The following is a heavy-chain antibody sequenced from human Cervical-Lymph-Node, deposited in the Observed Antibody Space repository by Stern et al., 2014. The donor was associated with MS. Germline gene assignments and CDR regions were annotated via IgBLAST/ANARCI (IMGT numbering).Heavy chain of an antibody. D-gene: IGHD5-18*01. Sequence: EDQLVESGAEVKKPGESLKISCKGSGYSFATYWIGWVRQMPGTGLEWMGIVLPGDSDTRCSPSFQGQVTIPADKSISTAYLHWSSLKASDTAMYYCARPGDDTAKYGLDVWGQGTTVTVSS. CDR2: VLPGDSDT. CDR1: GYSFATYW. CDR3: ARPGDDTAKYGLDV. V-gene: IGHV5-51*03. J-gene: IGHJ6*02.